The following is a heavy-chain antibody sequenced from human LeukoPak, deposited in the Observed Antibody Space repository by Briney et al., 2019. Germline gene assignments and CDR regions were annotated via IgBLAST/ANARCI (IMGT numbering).Heavy chain of an antibody. Sequence: PSETLSLTCTVSGGSISSSSYYWGWIRQPPGKGLEWIGSIYYSGSTYYNPSLKSRVTISVDTSKNQFSLKLSSVTAADTAVYYCAREGYYDRSGYYHNWFDPWGQGTLVTVSS. J-gene: IGHJ5*02. CDR1: GGSISSSSYY. CDR3: AREGYYDRSGYYHNWFDP. D-gene: IGHD3-22*01. V-gene: IGHV4-39*07. CDR2: IYYSGST.